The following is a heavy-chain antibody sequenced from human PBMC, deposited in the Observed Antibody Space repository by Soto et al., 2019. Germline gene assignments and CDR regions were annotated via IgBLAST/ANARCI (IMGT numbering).Heavy chain of an antibody. D-gene: IGHD2-21*01. CDR3: ATLPPRLVGTLLPIPT. CDR1: GGSVSSTNW. Sequence: QVQLRQSGPGLVKTSGTLSLTCAVSGGSVSSTNWWTWVRQPPGKRLEWIGEIYHSGSPTYSPSLXGXAXTXXDKPNNPFSLRLRSVTAADPAVYSCATLPPRLVGTLLPIPTWGQGIQVTVSS. CDR2: IYHSGSP. V-gene: IGHV4-4*02. J-gene: IGHJ5*02.